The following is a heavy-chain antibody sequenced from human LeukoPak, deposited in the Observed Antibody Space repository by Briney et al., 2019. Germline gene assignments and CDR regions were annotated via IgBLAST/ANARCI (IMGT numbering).Heavy chain of an antibody. D-gene: IGHD2-15*01. V-gene: IGHV5-51*01. J-gene: IGHJ4*02. CDR1: GYSFTSYL. Sequence: GESLKISCKGSGYSFTSYLIGWVRQMPGKGLEWMGIIYPGDSDTRYSPSFQGQVTISADKSISTAYLQWSSLKASDTAMYYCARFVGACSGGSCYSDYWGQGTLVTVSS. CDR2: IYPGDSDT. CDR3: ARFVGACSGGSCYSDY.